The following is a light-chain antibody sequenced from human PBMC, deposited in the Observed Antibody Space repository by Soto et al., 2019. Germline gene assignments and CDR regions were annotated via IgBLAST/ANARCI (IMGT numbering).Light chain of an antibody. V-gene: IGKV1-27*01. Sequence: DIQMTQSPSPLSASVGDRVTITCRASQDIADYLAWYQQRPGQAPKLLIYAASTLQSGVPSRFSGSGSGTDFTLTIRSLQPEDVATYYCQRYNSPPWTFGQGTTVEI. CDR2: AAS. J-gene: IGKJ1*01. CDR3: QRYNSPPWT. CDR1: QDIADY.